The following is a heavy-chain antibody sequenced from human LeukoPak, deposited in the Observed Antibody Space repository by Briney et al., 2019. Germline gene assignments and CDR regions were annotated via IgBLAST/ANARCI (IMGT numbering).Heavy chain of an antibody. V-gene: IGHV3-23*01. J-gene: IGHJ4*02. Sequence: GGSLRLSCAASGFPFGSYAMTWVRQAPGKGLESVSVITDGADTYYADSVKGRFTISRDNSQNTVHLQMDNLRADDTAVYYCAKVGYWSPENYLDSWGQGTLVTVSS. CDR3: AKVGYWSPENYLDS. CDR1: GFPFGSYA. D-gene: IGHD6-25*01. CDR2: ITDGADT.